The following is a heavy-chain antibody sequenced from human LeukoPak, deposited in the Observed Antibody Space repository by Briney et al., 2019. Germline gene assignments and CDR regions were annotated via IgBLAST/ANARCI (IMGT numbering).Heavy chain of an antibody. CDR1: GFTFSSYA. CDR2: ISGGAFNT. J-gene: IGHJ4*02. Sequence: GGSLRLSCAASGFTFSSYAMSWVRQAPGKGLEWGSAISGGAFNTYYADSVKGRFTISRDNSKNTLYLQMNSLRAEDTAVYYCAKDTANERTTVAYCNDYWGQGALVTVSS. CDR3: AKDTANERTTVAYCNDY. D-gene: IGHD4-23*01. V-gene: IGHV3-23*01.